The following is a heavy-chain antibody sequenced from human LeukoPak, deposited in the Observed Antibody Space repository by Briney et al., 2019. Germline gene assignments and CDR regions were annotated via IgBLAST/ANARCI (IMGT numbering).Heavy chain of an antibody. CDR2: INPNSGGT. Sequence: ASVKVSCKASGYTFTGYYMHWVRQAPGQGLEWMGWINPNSGGTNYAQKFQGRVTMTRDTSISTAYMELSRLRSDDTAVYYCARGGGRSTSYTIGGLDYWGQGTLVTVSS. D-gene: IGHD2-2*01. V-gene: IGHV1-2*02. CDR3: ARGGGRSTSYTIGGLDY. CDR1: GYTFTGYY. J-gene: IGHJ4*02.